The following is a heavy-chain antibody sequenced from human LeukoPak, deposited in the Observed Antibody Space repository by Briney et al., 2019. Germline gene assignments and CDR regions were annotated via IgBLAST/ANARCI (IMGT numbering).Heavy chain of an antibody. V-gene: IGHV4-4*07. CDR2: IYTSGST. J-gene: IGHJ6*03. Sequence: SETLSLTCTVSGGSLSSYYWSWIRQPAGKGLEWIGRIYTSGSTNYNPSLKSRVTMSVDTSKNQFSLKLSSVTAADTAVYYCARSPYSSGWYEGRVGYYYMDVWGKGTTVTVSS. D-gene: IGHD6-19*01. CDR1: GGSLSSYY. CDR3: ARSPYSSGWYEGRVGYYYMDV.